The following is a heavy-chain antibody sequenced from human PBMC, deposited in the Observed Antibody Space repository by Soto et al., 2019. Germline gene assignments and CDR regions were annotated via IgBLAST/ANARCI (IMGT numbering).Heavy chain of an antibody. CDR3: ARLFPSIAVAGYYYYYGMDV. Sequence: GESLKISCKGSGYSFTSYWIGWVRQMPGKGLEWMGIIYPGDSDTRYSPSFQGQVTISADKSISTAYLQWSSLKASDTAMYYCARLFPSIAVAGYYYYYGMDVWGQGTTVTV. CDR1: GYSFTSYW. J-gene: IGHJ6*02. D-gene: IGHD6-19*01. CDR2: IYPGDSDT. V-gene: IGHV5-51*01.